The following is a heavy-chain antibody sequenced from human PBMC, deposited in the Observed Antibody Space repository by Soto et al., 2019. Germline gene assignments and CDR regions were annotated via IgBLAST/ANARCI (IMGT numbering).Heavy chain of an antibody. D-gene: IGHD3-3*01. V-gene: IGHV3-23*01. Sequence: GGSLRLSYAASGFTFNNYAMNWVRQAPGMGLEWVATISNTGGGTYYADSVKGQVTISADKSISTAYLQWSSLKASDTAIYYCARSFFDNFDYWGHGTLVTVSS. CDR3: ARSFFDNFDY. J-gene: IGHJ4*01. CDR1: GFTFNNYA. CDR2: ISNTGGGT.